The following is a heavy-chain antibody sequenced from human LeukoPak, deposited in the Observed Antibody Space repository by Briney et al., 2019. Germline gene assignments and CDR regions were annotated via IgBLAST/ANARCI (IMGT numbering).Heavy chain of an antibody. V-gene: IGHV3-53*01. CDR1: GFTVNSNY. D-gene: IGHD1-1*01. Sequence: GGSLRLSCAASGFTVNSNYMSWVRQAPGKGLEWVSVIYSGDNTYYADSVKGRFTVSRDTSKNTVYLRMNSLRAEDTAVYYCANRRRASRGYGMDVWGQGITVTVSS. J-gene: IGHJ6*02. CDR2: IYSGDNT. CDR3: ANRRRASRGYGMDV.